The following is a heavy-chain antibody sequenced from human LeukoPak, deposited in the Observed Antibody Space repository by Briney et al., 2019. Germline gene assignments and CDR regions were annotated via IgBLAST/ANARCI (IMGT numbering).Heavy chain of an antibody. CDR1: GFTFSTYS. V-gene: IGHV3-21*01. J-gene: IGHJ3*02. Sequence: GGSLRLSCAASGFTFSTYSMNWVRQAPGKGLEWVSSISSTSSYIYYADSVKGRFTISRDNAKNSLYLRMNSLRAEDTAVYYCARDIRPDSMVGATESDAFDIWGRGTMVTVSS. CDR2: ISSTSSYI. D-gene: IGHD1-26*01. CDR3: ARDIRPDSMVGATESDAFDI.